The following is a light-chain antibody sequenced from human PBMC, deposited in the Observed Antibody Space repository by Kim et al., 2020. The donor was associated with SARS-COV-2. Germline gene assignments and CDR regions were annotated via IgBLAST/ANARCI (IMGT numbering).Light chain of an antibody. CDR2: DAS. CDR3: LQRSSWPHT. Sequence: LSPGERATLSCRASQSARIYVTWYQQKPGQAPRHLIYDASNRATGIPARFSGSGSGTDFTLTISSLEPEDFAVYYCLQRSSWPHTFGQGTRLEIK. V-gene: IGKV3-11*01. J-gene: IGKJ5*01. CDR1: QSARIY.